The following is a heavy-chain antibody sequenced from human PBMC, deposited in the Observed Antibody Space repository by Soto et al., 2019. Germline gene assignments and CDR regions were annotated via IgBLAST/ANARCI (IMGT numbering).Heavy chain of an antibody. CDR2: ISGSGGST. CDR3: AKEGAYGDYISWAFDI. D-gene: IGHD4-17*01. Sequence: EVQLLESGGGLVQPGGSLRLSCAASGFTFSSYAMSWVRQAPGKGLEWVSAISGSGGSTYYADSVKGRFTISRDNSKNTLYLQMNSLRAEDTAVYYCAKEGAYGDYISWAFDIWGQGTMVTVSS. J-gene: IGHJ3*02. V-gene: IGHV3-23*01. CDR1: GFTFSSYA.